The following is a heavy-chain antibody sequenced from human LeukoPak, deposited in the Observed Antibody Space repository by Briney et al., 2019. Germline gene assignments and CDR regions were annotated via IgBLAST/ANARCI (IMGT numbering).Heavy chain of an antibody. V-gene: IGHV3-23*01. CDR3: ARAPGYSYGSYYYYGMDV. Sequence: PGGSLRLSCSASGFTFSTYAMSWVRQPPGKGLEWVSAIRGSGDSTYYAESVKGRFTISRDNSKNTLYLQMNSLRVEDTAVYYCARAPGYSYGSYYYYGMDVWGQGTTVTVSS. CDR2: IRGSGDST. CDR1: GFTFSTYA. D-gene: IGHD5-18*01. J-gene: IGHJ6*02.